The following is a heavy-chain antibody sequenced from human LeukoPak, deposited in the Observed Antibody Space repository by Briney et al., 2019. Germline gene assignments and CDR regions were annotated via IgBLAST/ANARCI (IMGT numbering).Heavy chain of an antibody. CDR1: GGSISSGGYS. V-gene: IGHV4-30-2*01. Sequence: SETLSLTCAVSGGSISSGGYSWRWIRQPPGRGLEWIGYIYHSGSTYYNPSLKSRVTISVDGPKNQFSLKLSSVTAADTAVYYCARGTYQLLIDWGQGTLVTVSS. CDR2: IYHSGST. J-gene: IGHJ4*02. CDR3: ARGTYQLLID. D-gene: IGHD2-2*01.